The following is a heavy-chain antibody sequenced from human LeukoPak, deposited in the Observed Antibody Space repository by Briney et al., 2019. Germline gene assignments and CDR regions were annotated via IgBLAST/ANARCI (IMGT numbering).Heavy chain of an antibody. D-gene: IGHD2-2*01. CDR2: IYYSGST. CDR1: GGSISSSSYY. CDR3: LLTCSSSNCSPGV. V-gene: IGHV4-39*01. Sequence: SETLSLTCTVSGGSISSSSYYWGWIRQPPGKGLEWIGSIYYSGSTFYNPSLKSRVTVSVDTSKNQFSLNVNSVTAADTDVYDCLLTCSSSNCSPGVWGKGTTVAVSS. J-gene: IGHJ6*04.